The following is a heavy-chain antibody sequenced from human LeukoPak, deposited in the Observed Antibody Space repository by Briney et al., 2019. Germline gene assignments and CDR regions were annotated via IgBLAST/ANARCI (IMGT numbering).Heavy chain of an antibody. CDR1: GFTFSSYA. CDR2: IGVSGDT. D-gene: IGHD6-13*01. CDR3: AQGGIATTGLTY. V-gene: IGHV3-23*01. J-gene: IGHJ4*02. Sequence: GGSLRLSCAASGFTFSSYAMTWVRQPPGGGLGWVSSIGVSGDTNYADSVRGRFTISRDNSKNTLNLQMNSLRDEDTAVYFCAQGGIATTGLTYWGQGTLVTVSS.